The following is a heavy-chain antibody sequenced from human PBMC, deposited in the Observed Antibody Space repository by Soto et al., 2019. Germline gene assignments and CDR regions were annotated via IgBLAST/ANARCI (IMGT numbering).Heavy chain of an antibody. V-gene: IGHV1-18*01. D-gene: IGHD3-3*01. CDR1: GYTFTSYG. CDR3: ARGPVGGVVMMYYFDY. CDR2: ISAYNGNT. Sequence: QVQLVQSGAEVKKPGASVKVSCKASGYTFTSYGISWVRQAPGQGLEWMGWISAYNGNTNYAQKLQGRVTMTTDTXTXXAYMELRSLRSDDTAVYYCARGPVGGVVMMYYFDYWGQGTLVTVSS. J-gene: IGHJ4*02.